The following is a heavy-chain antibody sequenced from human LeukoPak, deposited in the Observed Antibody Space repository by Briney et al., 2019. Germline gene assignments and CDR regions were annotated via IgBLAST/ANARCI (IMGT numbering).Heavy chain of an antibody. J-gene: IGHJ5*02. Sequence: GESLKISWKGRGYSIKWLLDGGVRQMPGKGLEWMGIIYPGDSDTRYSPSFQGQVTISADKSISTAYLPWSTLKASDTAMYYCARHYWKADKYNCFDPWGQGTLVTVSS. CDR1: GYSIKWLL. CDR2: IYPGDSDT. D-gene: IGHD1-1*01. CDR3: ARHYWKADKYNCFDP. V-gene: IGHV5-51*01.